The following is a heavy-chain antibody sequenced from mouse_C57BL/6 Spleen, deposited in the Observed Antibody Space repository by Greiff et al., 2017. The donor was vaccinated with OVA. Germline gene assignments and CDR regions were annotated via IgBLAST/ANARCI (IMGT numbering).Heavy chain of an antibody. CDR2: INPSSGYT. D-gene: IGHD4-1*01. CDR1: GYTFTSYW. Sequence: QVQLQQSGAELAKPGASVKLSCKASGYTFTSYWMHWVKQRPGQGLEWIGYINPSSGYTKYNQKFKDKATLTADKSSSTDYMQLSSLTYEEYAVSSCAVTGSVDYWGQGTTLTVSS. V-gene: IGHV1-7*01. CDR3: AVTGSVDY. J-gene: IGHJ2*01.